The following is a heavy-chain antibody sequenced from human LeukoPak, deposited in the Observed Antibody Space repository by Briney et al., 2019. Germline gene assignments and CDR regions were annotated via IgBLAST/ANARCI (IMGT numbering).Heavy chain of an antibody. Sequence: GGSLRLSRAASGFTFSNYWMSWVRQAPGKGLEWVARIKDDGSEKYYVDSVKGRFTISRDNAKNSLYLQMNSLRAEDTAVYYCARDSIVVVVAATELDYWGQGTLVTVSS. J-gene: IGHJ4*02. CDR3: ARDSIVVVVAATELDY. V-gene: IGHV3-7*01. D-gene: IGHD2-15*01. CDR1: GFTFSNYW. CDR2: IKDDGSEK.